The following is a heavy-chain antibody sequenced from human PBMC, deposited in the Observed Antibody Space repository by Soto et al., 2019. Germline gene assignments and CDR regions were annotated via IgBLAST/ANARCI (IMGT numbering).Heavy chain of an antibody. J-gene: IGHJ6*02. Sequence: QVLLVESGGGLVKPGGSLRLSCAASGFTFSDYYMSWVRQAPGKGLEWVSYISTSSTYTSYADSVKGRFTISRDNAKNSLYLQMDSLRAEDTAVYYCSRDLAWKRGKVWPYYYGMDVCGQGTTVTVSS. CDR3: SRDLAWKRGKVWPYYYGMDV. CDR1: GFTFSDYY. CDR2: ISTSSTYT. V-gene: IGHV3-11*06. D-gene: IGHD1-1*01.